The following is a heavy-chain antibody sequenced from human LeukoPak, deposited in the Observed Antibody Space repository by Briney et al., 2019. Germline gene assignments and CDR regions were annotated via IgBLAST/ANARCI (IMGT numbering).Heavy chain of an antibody. CDR2: IFYSGST. V-gene: IGHV4-39*07. Sequence: SETLSLTCTVSGGSISSSRYYWGWIRQPPGKGLEWIGSIFYSGSTYYNPSLKSRVTISVDTSKSQFSLKLSSVTAADTAIYYCVRDNGDRRDGQNDPYAFDLWGQGTMVPVSS. J-gene: IGHJ3*01. D-gene: IGHD5-24*01. CDR3: VRDNGDRRDGQNDPYAFDL. CDR1: GGSISSSRYY.